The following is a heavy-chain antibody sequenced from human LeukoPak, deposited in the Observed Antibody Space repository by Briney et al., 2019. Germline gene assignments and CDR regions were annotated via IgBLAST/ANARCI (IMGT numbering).Heavy chain of an antibody. Sequence: ASVKVSCKTSGYIFTNYNVHWVRQAPGQGLEWMGWINPNSGGTNYAQKFQGRVTMTRDTSISTAYMELSRLRSDDTAVYYCARDRGFIVGATVPRGVFDYWGQGTLVAVSS. V-gene: IGHV1-2*02. CDR2: INPNSGGT. CDR3: ARDRGFIVGATVPRGVFDY. CDR1: GYIFTNYN. D-gene: IGHD1-26*01. J-gene: IGHJ4*02.